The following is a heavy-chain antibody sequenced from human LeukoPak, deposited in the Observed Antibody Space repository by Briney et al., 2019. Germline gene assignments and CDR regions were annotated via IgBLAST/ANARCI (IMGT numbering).Heavy chain of an antibody. V-gene: IGHV4-61*02. CDR1: GGSISSGSYY. D-gene: IGHD3-10*01. CDR2: IYTSGST. CDR3: ARVSGIEFDY. J-gene: IGHJ4*02. Sequence: SETLSLTCTVSGGSISSGSYYWSWIRQPAGKGLGWIGRIYTSGSTNYNPSLKSRVTISVDTSKNQFSLKLSSVTAADTAVYYCARVSGIEFDYWGQGTLVTVSS.